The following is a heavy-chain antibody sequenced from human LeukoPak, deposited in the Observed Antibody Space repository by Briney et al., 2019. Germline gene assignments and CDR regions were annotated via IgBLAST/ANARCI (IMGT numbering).Heavy chain of an antibody. D-gene: IGHD2-8*02. V-gene: IGHV1-46*01. CDR3: AREQSGRYFDY. CDR1: GYTFTNYY. Sequence: ASVKVSCKASGYTFTNYYMHWVRQAPGQGLEWMGLINTTGSSTNYAQKFRGRVTMTRDTSTTTVYMELSSLRSEDTAVYYCAREQSGRYFDYWGQGTLVTVSS. J-gene: IGHJ4*02. CDR2: INTTGSST.